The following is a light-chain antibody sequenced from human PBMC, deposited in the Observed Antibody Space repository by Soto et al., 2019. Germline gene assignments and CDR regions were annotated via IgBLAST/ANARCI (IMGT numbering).Light chain of an antibody. CDR3: QQYNSYSPYT. V-gene: IGKV1-5*01. CDR2: DAS. J-gene: IGKJ2*01. Sequence: DIQMTQSPSTQSASIGDRVTITCRASQSNSSWLAWYQQKPGKAPKLLIYDASSLESGVPSRFSGSGSGTEFTLTISSLQPDDFATYYCQQYNSYSPYTFGQGTKVDIK. CDR1: QSNSSW.